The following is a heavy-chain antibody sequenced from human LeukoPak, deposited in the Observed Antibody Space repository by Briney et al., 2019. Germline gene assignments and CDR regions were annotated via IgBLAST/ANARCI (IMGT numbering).Heavy chain of an antibody. Sequence: GGSLRLSCAASGFSFRNFWMHWVRQPPGKGLEWVSSINSDGSGATYADSVKGRFTISRDNAKDTLYLQMTTMRPEETATYYCVRGAPYCSGAGCYSGWFDPWGQGTLVTVSS. J-gene: IGHJ5*02. CDR3: VRGAPYCSGAGCYSGWFDP. CDR1: GFSFRNFW. D-gene: IGHD2-15*01. CDR2: INSDGSGA. V-gene: IGHV3-74*03.